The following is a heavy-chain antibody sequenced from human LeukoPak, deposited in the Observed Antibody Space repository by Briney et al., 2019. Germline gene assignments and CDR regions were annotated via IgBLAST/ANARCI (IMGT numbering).Heavy chain of an antibody. D-gene: IGHD1-26*01. CDR1: GFTFSSYW. CDR2: INSDGSTT. Sequence: GGSLRLSCAASGFTFSSYWMHWVRQAPGKGLVWVSRINSDGSTTNYADSVKGRFTISRDNAKNTLDLQMNSLRDEDTAVYYCAREWELQAFDSWGQGTLVTVSS. V-gene: IGHV3-74*01. J-gene: IGHJ5*01. CDR3: AREWELQAFDS.